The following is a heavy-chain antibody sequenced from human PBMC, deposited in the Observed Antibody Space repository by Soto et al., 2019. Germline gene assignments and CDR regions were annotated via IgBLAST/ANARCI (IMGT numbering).Heavy chain of an antibody. V-gene: IGHV4-34*01. J-gene: IGHJ6*03. Sequence: QVQLQQWGAGLLKPSETLSLTCAVYGGSFSGYYWSWIRQPPGKGLEWIGEINHSGSTNYNPSLKSRVTISVDTSKNQFSLKLSSVTAADTAVYYCARGLGIAARPRPYYYYYMDVWGKGTTVTVSS. CDR2: INHSGST. CDR3: ARGLGIAARPRPYYYYYMDV. CDR1: GGSFSGYY. D-gene: IGHD6-6*01.